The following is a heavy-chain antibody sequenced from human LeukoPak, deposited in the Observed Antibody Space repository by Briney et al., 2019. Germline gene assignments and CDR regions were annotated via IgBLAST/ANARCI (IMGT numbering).Heavy chain of an antibody. CDR1: GFIFSKYD. D-gene: IGHD2-2*01. J-gene: IGHJ4*02. CDR2: IGTAGDP. Sequence: QPGGSLRLSCAASGFIFSKYDMHWVRQATGKGLEWVSIIGTAGDPFYPGSVKDRFTISRENAKNSLYLQMNSLRAEDTAVYYCAKSFQGVPAGINYWGQGTLVTVSS. CDR3: AKSFQGVPAGINY. V-gene: IGHV3-13*05.